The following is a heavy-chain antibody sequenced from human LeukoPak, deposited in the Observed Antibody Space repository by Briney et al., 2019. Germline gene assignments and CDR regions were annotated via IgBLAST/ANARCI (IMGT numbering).Heavy chain of an antibody. CDR3: AREEMTTVSTIDF. CDR1: GFTFSDYY. Sequence: GGSLRLSCAASGFTFSDYYMSWFRQTPGKGLDGVSSITKSGNTISYADSVEGRFTISRDNAKNSLDLQMNSLRAEDTAVYYCAREEMTTVSTIDFWGQGTLVIVSS. D-gene: IGHD4-17*01. CDR2: ITKSGNTI. J-gene: IGHJ4*02. V-gene: IGHV3-11*01.